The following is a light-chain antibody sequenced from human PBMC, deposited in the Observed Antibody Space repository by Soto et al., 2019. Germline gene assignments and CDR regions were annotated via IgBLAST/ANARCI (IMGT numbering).Light chain of an antibody. J-gene: IGKJ1*01. CDR1: QTVNTY. Sequence: HMTQSPPSLSASIRVKVTITFWASQTVNTYLHWYQQKPGKAPKLLIYAASNLQSGVPSRFSGSGSGTNFTLSLNSLQPEDFATYYCQQGYSNPWTFGQGTKV. CDR2: AAS. CDR3: QQGYSNPWT. V-gene: IGKV1-39*01.